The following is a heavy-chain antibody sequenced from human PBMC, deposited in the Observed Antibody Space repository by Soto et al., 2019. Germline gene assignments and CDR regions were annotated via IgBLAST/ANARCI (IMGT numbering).Heavy chain of an antibody. CDR1: GYTFTSYG. D-gene: IGHD3-3*01. V-gene: IGHV1-18*04. J-gene: IGHJ6*02. CDR3: AREGFLEWSPYYYGMDV. Sequence: GASVKVSCKASGYTFTSYGISWVRQAPGQGLEWMGWISAYNGNTNYAQKLQGRVTMTTDTSTSTAYMELRSLRSDDTAVYYCAREGFLEWSPYYYGMDVWGQGTTVTVSS. CDR2: ISAYNGNT.